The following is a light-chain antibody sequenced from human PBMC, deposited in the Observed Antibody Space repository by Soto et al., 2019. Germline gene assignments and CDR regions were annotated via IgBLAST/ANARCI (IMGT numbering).Light chain of an antibody. CDR2: GAS. J-gene: IGKJ1*01. CDR3: QQYNNWPRT. V-gene: IGKV3-15*01. CDR1: QSVSSN. Sequence: EIVLTQSPASLSVSPGERATLSCRASQSVSSNLAWYQQQPGQAPRLLIYGASTGATGVPARFSGSGSGTDFTLTISSLQSEDFAVYYCQQYNNWPRTFGQGTKVEIK.